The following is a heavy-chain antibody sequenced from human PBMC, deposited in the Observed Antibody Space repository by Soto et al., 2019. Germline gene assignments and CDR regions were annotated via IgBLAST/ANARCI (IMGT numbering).Heavy chain of an antibody. J-gene: IGHJ4*02. CDR3: ARGSTVAAILFDY. CDR2: IYYSGST. Sequence: QVQLQESGPGLVKPSQTLSLTCTVSGDSISSGGYYCSWIRQHPGKGLEWIGYIYYSGSTYYNPSLNSRVIISVDTSKNQFSLKLSSVTAADTAVYYCARGSTVAAILFDYWGQGTLVTVSS. D-gene: IGHD2-15*01. CDR1: GDSISSGGYY. V-gene: IGHV4-31*03.